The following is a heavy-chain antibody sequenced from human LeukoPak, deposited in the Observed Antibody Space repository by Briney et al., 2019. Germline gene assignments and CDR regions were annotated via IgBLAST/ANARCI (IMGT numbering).Heavy chain of an antibody. CDR2: INPSGGST. CDR3: ARIPLYYDSSGYYDY. CDR1: GYTFTSYY. J-gene: IGHJ4*02. D-gene: IGHD3-22*01. V-gene: IGHV1-46*01. Sequence: GVSVKVSCKASGYTFTSYYMHWVRQAPGQGLEWMGIINPSGGSTSYAQKFQGRVTMTRDTSTSTVYMELSSLRSEDTAVYYCARIPLYYDSSGYYDYWGQGTLVTVSS.